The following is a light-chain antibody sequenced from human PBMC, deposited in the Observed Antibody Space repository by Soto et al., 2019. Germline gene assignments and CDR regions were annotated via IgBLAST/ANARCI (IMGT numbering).Light chain of an antibody. J-gene: IGKJ2*01. Sequence: DIPMTQSRSTLSASVGDRVTSACRASQSISSWMAWYQQKPGKAPKLLIYKASSLESGVPSRFSGSGSGTEFTLTISSLQPDDFATYYCQQYNSLHTFGQGTKLEIK. V-gene: IGKV1-5*03. CDR1: QSISSW. CDR2: KAS. CDR3: QQYNSLHT.